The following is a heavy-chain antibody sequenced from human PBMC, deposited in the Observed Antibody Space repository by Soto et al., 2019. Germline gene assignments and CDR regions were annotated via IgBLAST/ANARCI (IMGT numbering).Heavy chain of an antibody. CDR2: IIHGGRA. Sequence: SETLSLTCAVYGGPFGGYYWSWIRQPPGKGLEWIGEIIHGGRANYNPSLKSRLTISDDTSKNQFSLNLSSVTAADTAVYYCARVGSRMSIDYWGQGTLVTVSS. J-gene: IGHJ4*02. CDR3: ARVGSRMSIDY. V-gene: IGHV4-34*12. CDR1: GGPFGGYY. D-gene: IGHD6-6*01.